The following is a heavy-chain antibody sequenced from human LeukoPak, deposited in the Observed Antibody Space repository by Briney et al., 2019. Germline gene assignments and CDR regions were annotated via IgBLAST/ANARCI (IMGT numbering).Heavy chain of an antibody. V-gene: IGHV4-34*01. CDR2: INHSGST. Sequence: SETLSLTCAVYGGSFSGYYWSWIRQPPGKGLEWIGEINHSGSTNYNPSLKSRVTISVDTSKNQFSLKLSSVTAADTAVYYCARVKLYYYDSSGYFDIWGQGTMVTVSS. D-gene: IGHD3-22*01. J-gene: IGHJ3*02. CDR1: GGSFSGYY. CDR3: ARVKLYYYDSSGYFDI.